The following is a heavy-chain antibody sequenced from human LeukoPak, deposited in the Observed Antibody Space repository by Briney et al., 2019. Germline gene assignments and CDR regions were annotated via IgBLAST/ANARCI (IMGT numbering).Heavy chain of an antibody. V-gene: IGHV1-2*02. J-gene: IGHJ4*02. Sequence: GASVKVSCKASGYTFTSYGISWVRQAPGQGLEWMGWINPNSGGTNYAQKFQGRVTMTRDTSISTAYMELSRLRSDDTAVYYCARDFPGIAVAGHDYWGQGTLVTVSS. D-gene: IGHD6-19*01. CDR3: ARDFPGIAVAGHDY. CDR1: GYTFTSYG. CDR2: INPNSGGT.